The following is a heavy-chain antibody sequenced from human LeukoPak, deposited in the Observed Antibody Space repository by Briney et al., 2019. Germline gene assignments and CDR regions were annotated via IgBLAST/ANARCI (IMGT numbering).Heavy chain of an antibody. D-gene: IGHD3-16*02. J-gene: IGHJ4*02. V-gene: IGHV3-33*01. Sequence: GGSLRLSCAASGFTFSSYGMHWVRQAPGKGLEWVAVIWYDGSNKYYADSVKGRFTISRDNSKNTLYLQMNSLRAEDTAVYYCARVAQPPHYDYVWGSYRYSYFDFWGQGTLVPVSS. CDR2: IWYDGSNK. CDR3: ARVAQPPHYDYVWGSYRYSYFDF. CDR1: GFTFSSYG.